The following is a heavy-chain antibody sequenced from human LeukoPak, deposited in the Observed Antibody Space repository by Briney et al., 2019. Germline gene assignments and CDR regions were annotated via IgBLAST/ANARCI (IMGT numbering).Heavy chain of an antibody. V-gene: IGHV3-74*01. CDR3: AKDVAYYYDSSGYYP. CDR1: GFVFSSYW. J-gene: IGHJ5*02. Sequence: HTGGSLRLSCAASGFVFSSYWMHWVRQAPGKGLVWVSRINSDGSSTSYADSVKGRFTISRDNAKNTLYLQMNSLRAEDTAVYYCAKDVAYYYDSSGYYPWGQGTLVTVSS. D-gene: IGHD3-22*01. CDR2: INSDGSST.